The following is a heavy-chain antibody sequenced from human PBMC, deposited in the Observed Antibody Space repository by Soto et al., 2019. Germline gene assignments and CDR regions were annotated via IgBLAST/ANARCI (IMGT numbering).Heavy chain of an antibody. V-gene: IGHV1-69*02. CDR2: IIPILGIA. J-gene: IGHJ3*02. D-gene: IGHD6-19*01. CDR3: ARGGAVAALDAFDI. Sequence: SVKVSCKASGGTFSIYTISWVRQAPGQGLEWMGRIIPILGIANYAQKFQGRVTITADKSTSTAYMELSSLRSEDTAVYYCARGGAVAALDAFDIWGQGTMVTVSS. CDR1: GGTFSIYT.